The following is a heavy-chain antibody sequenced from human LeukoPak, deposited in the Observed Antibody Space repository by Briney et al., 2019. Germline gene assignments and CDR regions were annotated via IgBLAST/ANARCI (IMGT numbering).Heavy chain of an antibody. Sequence: SETLSLTCTVSGGSISSGDYYWSWIRQPPGKGLEWIGYIYYSGSTNYNPSLKSRVTISVDTSKNQFSLKLSSVTAADTAVYYCARRPTSGEMRGIWYFDLWGRGTLVTVSS. V-gene: IGHV4-61*08. CDR3: ARRPTSGEMRGIWYFDL. CDR1: GGSISSGDYY. J-gene: IGHJ2*01. CDR2: IYYSGST. D-gene: IGHD3-16*01.